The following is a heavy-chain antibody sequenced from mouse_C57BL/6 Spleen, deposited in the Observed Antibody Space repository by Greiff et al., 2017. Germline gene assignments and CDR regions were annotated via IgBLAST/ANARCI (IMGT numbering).Heavy chain of an antibody. V-gene: IGHV1-42*01. CDR3: ASSYYGSSYDFAY. CDR2: INPSTGGT. CDR1: GYSFTGYY. Sequence: EVQLQQSGPELVKPGASVKISCKASGYSFTGYYMNWVKQSPEKSLEWIGEINPSTGGTTYNQKFKAKATLTVDKSSSTAYMQLKSLTSEDSAVYYCASSYYGSSYDFAYWGPGTLVTVSA. J-gene: IGHJ3*01. D-gene: IGHD1-1*01.